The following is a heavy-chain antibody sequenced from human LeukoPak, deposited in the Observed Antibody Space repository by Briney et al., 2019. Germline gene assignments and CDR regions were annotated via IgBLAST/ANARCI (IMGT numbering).Heavy chain of an antibody. CDR2: IYSGGST. V-gene: IGHV3-53*01. J-gene: IGHJ3*02. CDR1: GFTVNSDY. CDR3: ARGDSSLRYFDWLLSDAFDI. Sequence: GGSLRLSCAASGFTVNSDYMSWVRQAPGKGLEWVSVIYSGGSTYYADSVKGRFTISRDNAKNSLYLQMNSLRAEDTAVYYCARGDSSLRYFDWLLSDAFDIWGQGTMVTVSS. D-gene: IGHD3-9*01.